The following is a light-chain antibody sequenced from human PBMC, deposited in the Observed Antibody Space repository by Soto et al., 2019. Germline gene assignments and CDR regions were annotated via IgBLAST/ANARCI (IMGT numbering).Light chain of an antibody. V-gene: IGKV3-20*01. CDR2: GAS. CDR1: QSVSSGY. J-gene: IGKJ1*01. Sequence: EIVLTQSPGTLSLSPGERATLSCRASQSVSSGYLAWYQQKPGQAPRLLMYGASSRATGIPDRFSASGSGTDFTLTISRLEPEDFAVYYCQQYGSSPWTFGQGTKVEIK. CDR3: QQYGSSPWT.